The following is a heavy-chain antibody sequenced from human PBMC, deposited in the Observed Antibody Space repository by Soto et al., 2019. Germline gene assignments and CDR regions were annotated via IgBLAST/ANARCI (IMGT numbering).Heavy chain of an antibody. CDR3: ATSGGIRPDY. CDR2: VDPEDDET. CDR1: GFIFTDYS. V-gene: IGHV1-69-2*01. Sequence: DVQLVQSGAEVRKPGATVKISCKVSGFIFTDYSMHWVRQAPGKGLEWMGLVDPEDDETTYAENFQGRITITADTSTETAYMELSSLRSDDTAVYYCATSGGIRPDYWGQGTLVTVSS. J-gene: IGHJ4*02. D-gene: IGHD1-20*01.